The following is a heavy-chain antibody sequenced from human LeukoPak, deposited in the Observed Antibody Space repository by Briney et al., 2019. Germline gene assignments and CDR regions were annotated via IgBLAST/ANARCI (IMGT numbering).Heavy chain of an antibody. CDR2: IIPIFGTA. V-gene: IGHV1-69*13. D-gene: IGHD3-10*01. Sequence: SVKVSCKASGGTFSSYAISWVRQAPGQGLEWMGGIIPIFGTANYAQKFQGRVTITADESTSTAYMELSSLRSEDTAVYYCATLYYYGSGSYLMGGNDYWGQGTLVTVSP. J-gene: IGHJ4*02. CDR3: ATLYYYGSGSYLMGGNDY. CDR1: GGTFSSYA.